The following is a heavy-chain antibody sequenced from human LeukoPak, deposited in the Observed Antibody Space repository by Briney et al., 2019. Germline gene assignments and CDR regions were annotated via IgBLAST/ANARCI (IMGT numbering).Heavy chain of an antibody. V-gene: IGHV4-38-2*02. CDR3: ARGLLWFGEFGGVYYFDY. J-gene: IGHJ4*02. CDR2: IYHSGST. Sequence: SETLSLTCTVSGYSISSGYYWGWIRQPPGKGLEWIGSIYHSGSTYYNPSLKSRVTISVDTSKNQFSLKLSSVTAADTAVYYCARGLLWFGEFGGVYYFDYWGQGTLVTVSS. D-gene: IGHD3-10*01. CDR1: GYSISSGYY.